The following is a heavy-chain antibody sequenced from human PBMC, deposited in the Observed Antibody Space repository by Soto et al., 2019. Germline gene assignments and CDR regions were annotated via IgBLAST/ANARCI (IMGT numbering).Heavy chain of an antibody. V-gene: IGHV4-30-2*06. J-gene: IGHJ4*02. CDR2: ITYLETT. Sequence: PLSLTCSVSGATMSYGAYSWSWFRRSPGMGLEGLGYITYLETTYNNPFFKSRLSLYIDRTRNQFSLSLSSMTAADKAVYYCSRGGGYHAFDCWRQGLQADVSS. CDR1: GATMSYGAYS. D-gene: IGHD2-15*01. CDR3: SRGGGYHAFDC.